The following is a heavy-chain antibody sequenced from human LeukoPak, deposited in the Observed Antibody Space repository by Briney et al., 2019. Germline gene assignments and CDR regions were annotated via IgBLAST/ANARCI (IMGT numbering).Heavy chain of an antibody. CDR3: ARGTRDSSGQMGY. D-gene: IGHD3-22*01. CDR1: GYTFTGSY. CDR2: IIPILGIA. Sequence: SVKVSCKASGYTFTGSYMHWVRQAPGQGLEWMGGIIPILGIANYAQKFQGRVTITADKSTSTAYMELSSLRSEDTAVYYCARGTRDSSGQMGYWGQGTLVTVSS. J-gene: IGHJ4*02. V-gene: IGHV1-69*10.